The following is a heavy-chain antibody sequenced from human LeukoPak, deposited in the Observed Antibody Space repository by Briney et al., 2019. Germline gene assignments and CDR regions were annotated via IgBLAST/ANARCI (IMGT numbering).Heavy chain of an antibody. CDR3: TTVLDYGGPGY. J-gene: IGHJ4*02. CDR1: GFTFSNAW. V-gene: IGHV3-15*01. D-gene: IGHD4-23*01. CDR2: ITSKTDGGTT. Sequence: GGSLRLSCAASGFTFSNAWMSWVRQAPGKGLEWVGRITSKTDGGTTDYAAPVKGRFTISRDDSKNTLYLQMNSLKTEDTAVYYCTTVLDYGGPGYWGQGTLVTVSS.